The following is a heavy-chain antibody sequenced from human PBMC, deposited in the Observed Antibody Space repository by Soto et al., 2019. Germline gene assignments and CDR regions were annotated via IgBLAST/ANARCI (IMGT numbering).Heavy chain of an antibody. CDR2: IYYSGST. Sequence: PSETLSLTCTVSGGSMSRYYWSWIRQPPGKGLEWIGYIYYSGSTIYNPSLKSRVTISVDRSKNQFSLKLSSVTAADTAVYYCARGNVVAIDYWGQGTLVTVSS. J-gene: IGHJ4*02. D-gene: IGHD2-21*01. V-gene: IGHV4-59*12. CDR3: ARGNVVAIDY. CDR1: GGSMSRYY.